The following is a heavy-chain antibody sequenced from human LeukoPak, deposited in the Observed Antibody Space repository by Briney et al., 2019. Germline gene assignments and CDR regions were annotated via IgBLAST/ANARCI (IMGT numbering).Heavy chain of an antibody. CDR1: GFTFSTYA. D-gene: IGHD6-13*01. J-gene: IGHJ4*02. Sequence: GGSLRLSCAAFGFTFSTYAMNWVRQAPGKGLEWVSSISGSGGNTYYADSVKGRFTISRDNSKNTLYLQMSSLRAEDTAVYFCAKPNMGIAPIDCWGQGTLVTVSS. CDR3: AKPNMGIAPIDC. V-gene: IGHV3-23*01. CDR2: ISGSGGNT.